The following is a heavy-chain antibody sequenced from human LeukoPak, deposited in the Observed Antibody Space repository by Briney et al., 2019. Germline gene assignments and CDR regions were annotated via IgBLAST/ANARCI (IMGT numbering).Heavy chain of an antibody. J-gene: IGHJ5*02. Sequence: SETLSLTCTVSGGSLGTYHWSWIRQPPGKGLEWIGYINFSGTTNYNPSLKSRVSISVDPSKNQFSLRLSSVTAADTAVYYCARGTMMVGPWGQGTQVTVSS. CDR2: INFSGTT. V-gene: IGHV4-59*01. D-gene: IGHD3-22*01. CDR3: ARGTMMVGP. CDR1: GGSLGTYH.